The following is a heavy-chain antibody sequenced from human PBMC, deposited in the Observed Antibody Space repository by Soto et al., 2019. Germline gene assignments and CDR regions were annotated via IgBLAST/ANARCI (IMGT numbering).Heavy chain of an antibody. CDR1: GGSISSYY. CDR3: ARDRLAYCGGDCYSGELDP. V-gene: IGHV4-4*07. J-gene: IGHJ5*02. CDR2: IYTSGST. Sequence: RSLTCTVSGGSISSYYWSWIRQPAGKGLEWIGRIYTSGSTNYNPSLKSRVTMSVDTSKNQFSLKLSSVTAADTAVYYCARDRLAYCGGDCYSGELDPWGQGTLVTVSS. D-gene: IGHD2-21*02.